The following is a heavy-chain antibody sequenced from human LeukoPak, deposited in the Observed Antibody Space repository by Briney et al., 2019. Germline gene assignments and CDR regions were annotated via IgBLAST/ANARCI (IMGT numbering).Heavy chain of an antibody. CDR2: ISAYNGDT. CDR1: GYTFTSYG. D-gene: IGHD2-21*02. V-gene: IGHV1-18*01. CDR3: ARDGPITANWFGP. J-gene: IGHJ5*02. Sequence: GASVKVSCKASGYTFTSYGISWVRQVPGQGLELVGWISAYNGDTNFAQRFHDRVTMTTDTSTSTAFMELRSLTSDDTAVYYCARDGPITANWFGPWGQGTLVIVSS.